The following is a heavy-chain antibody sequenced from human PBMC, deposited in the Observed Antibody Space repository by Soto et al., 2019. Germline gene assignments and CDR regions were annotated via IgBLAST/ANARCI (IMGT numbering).Heavy chain of an antibody. J-gene: IGHJ6*01. Sequence: PSQTLSLTCAISGDSVSSNSAAWNWIRQSPSRGLEWLGRTYYRSKWYNDYAVSVKSRITINPDTSKNQFSLQLNSVTPEDTAVYYCARQVGVYYGSNYYGMDVWGQGTTVTVSS. CDR2: TYYRSKWYN. V-gene: IGHV6-1*01. D-gene: IGHD3-10*01. CDR3: ARQVGVYYGSNYYGMDV. CDR1: GDSVSSNSAA.